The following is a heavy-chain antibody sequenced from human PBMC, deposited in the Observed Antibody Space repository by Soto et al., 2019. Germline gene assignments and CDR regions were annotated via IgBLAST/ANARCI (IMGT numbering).Heavy chain of an antibody. CDR3: ASSGGQLGGMDV. J-gene: IGHJ6*02. CDR2: IYYSGST. V-gene: IGHV4-39*01. Sequence: PSETLSLTCTVSGGSISSSSYYWGWIRQPPGKGLEWIGSIYYSGSTYYNPSLKSRVTISVDTSKNQFSLKLSSVTAADTAVYNCASSGGQLGGMDVWGQGTRVTVSS. D-gene: IGHD6-13*01. CDR1: GGSISSSSYY.